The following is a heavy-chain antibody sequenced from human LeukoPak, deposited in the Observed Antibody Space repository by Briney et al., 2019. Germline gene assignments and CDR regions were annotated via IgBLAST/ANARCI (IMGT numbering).Heavy chain of an antibody. V-gene: IGHV3-48*02. CDR2: ISSSSSTI. Sequence: GGSLRLSCAASGFTFSSYSMNWVRQAPGKGLEWVSYISSSSSTIYYADSVKGRFTISRDNAKNSLYLQMNSLRDEDTAVYYCARALRREEYYYYGMDVWGQGTTVTVSS. CDR1: GFTFSSYS. J-gene: IGHJ6*02. CDR3: ARALRREEYYYYGMDV. D-gene: IGHD5-24*01.